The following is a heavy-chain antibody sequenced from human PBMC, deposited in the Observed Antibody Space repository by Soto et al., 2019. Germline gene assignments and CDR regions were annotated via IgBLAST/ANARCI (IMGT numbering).Heavy chain of an antibody. CDR3: ARVTLSSSSHYYYGMDV. CDR2: IYYSGST. Sequence: SETLSLTCTVSGGSISSGGYYWSWIHQHPGKGLEWIGYIYYSGSTYYNPSLKSRVTISVDTSKNQFSLKLSSVTAADTAVYYCARVTLSSSSHYYYGMDVWGQGTTVTVSS. CDR1: GGSISSGGYY. J-gene: IGHJ6*02. D-gene: IGHD6-6*01. V-gene: IGHV4-31*03.